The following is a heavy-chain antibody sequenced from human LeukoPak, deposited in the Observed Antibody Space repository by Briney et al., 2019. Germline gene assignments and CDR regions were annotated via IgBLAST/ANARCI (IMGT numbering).Heavy chain of an antibody. D-gene: IGHD6-13*01. V-gene: IGHV3-23*01. J-gene: IGHJ4*02. CDR2: ISGSGGGT. CDR1: GFTFSSYA. Sequence: LGGSLRLSCAASGFTFSSYAMSWVRQAPGKGLEWVSTISGSGGGTYYADSVKGRFTISRDNSKNALYLQMNSLRAEDTAVYYCAKAGYSSSWIFDYWGQGTLVTVSS. CDR3: AKAGYSSSWIFDY.